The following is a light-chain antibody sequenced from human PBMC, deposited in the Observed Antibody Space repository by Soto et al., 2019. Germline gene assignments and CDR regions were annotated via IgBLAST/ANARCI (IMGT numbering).Light chain of an antibody. CDR2: DNT. J-gene: IGLJ3*02. V-gene: IGLV1-40*01. CDR3: QSFDSSLNERV. CDR1: SSNIGAGYD. Sequence: QSVLTQPPSVSGAPGQRVTISCNGSSSNIGAGYDVHWYQRLPGTAPKLLIYDNTNRPSGVPDRFSGSKSGTSASLAITGLQAEDEADYYCQSFDSSLNERVFGGGTKLTVL.